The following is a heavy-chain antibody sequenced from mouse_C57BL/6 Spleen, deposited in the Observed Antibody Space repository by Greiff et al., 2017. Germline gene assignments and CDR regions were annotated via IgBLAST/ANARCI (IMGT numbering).Heavy chain of an antibody. CDR2: ISDGGSYT. CDR1: GFTFSSYA. J-gene: IGHJ1*03. CDR3: AREDGSSYWYFDV. Sequence: EVKLMESGGGLVKPGGSMKLSCAASGFTFSSYAMSWVRQTPEKRLEWVATISDGGSYTYYPDNVKGRFTISRDNAKNNLYLQRSHLKSEDTAMYYCAREDGSSYWYFDVWGTGTTVTVSS. V-gene: IGHV5-4*01. D-gene: IGHD1-1*01.